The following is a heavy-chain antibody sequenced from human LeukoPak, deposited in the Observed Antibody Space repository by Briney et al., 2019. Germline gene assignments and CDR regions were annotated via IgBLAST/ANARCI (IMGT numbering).Heavy chain of an antibody. CDR3: ARGLGSPLDY. D-gene: IGHD1-26*01. CDR2: INHDGSST. J-gene: IGHJ4*02. CDR1: GFTFSTNW. Sequence: GGSLRLSCAASGFTFSTNWMHWVRQAPGTGLVWVSRINHDGSSTTYADSVKGRFIISRDNAKNTLYLQMNSLGGEDTAVYYCARGLGSPLDYWGQGTLVTVSS. V-gene: IGHV3-74*01.